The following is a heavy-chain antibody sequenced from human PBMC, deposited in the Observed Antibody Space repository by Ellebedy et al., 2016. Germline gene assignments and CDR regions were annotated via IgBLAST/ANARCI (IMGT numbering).Heavy chain of an antibody. CDR1: GDIFTDYY. J-gene: IGHJ5*02. D-gene: IGHD2-2*02. CDR2: INSNSGAT. V-gene: IGHV1-2*02. Sequence: ASVKASCKTSGDIFTDYYMHWVRQAPGQGLEWMGWINSNSGATNYAQKFQGRVTMTRDTSISTAYMELSRLRSDDTAMYYCARDPCTTTSCYTWFDPWGQGTLVTVSS. CDR3: ARDPCTTTSCYTWFDP.